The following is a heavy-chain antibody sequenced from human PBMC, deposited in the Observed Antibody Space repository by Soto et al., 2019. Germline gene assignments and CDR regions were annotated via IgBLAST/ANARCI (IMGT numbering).Heavy chain of an antibody. J-gene: IGHJ6*02. D-gene: IGHD3-10*01. CDR1: GFTFSSYA. CDR2: ISYDGSNK. V-gene: IGHV3-30-3*01. Sequence: ESGGGVVQPGRSLRLSCAASGFTFSSYAMHWVRQAPGKGLEWVAVISYDGSNKYYADSVKGRFTISRDNSKNTLYLQMNSLRAEDTAVYYCARDRITMVRGVIIPRGYYYYGMDVWGQGTTVTVSS. CDR3: ARDRITMVRGVIIPRGYYYYGMDV.